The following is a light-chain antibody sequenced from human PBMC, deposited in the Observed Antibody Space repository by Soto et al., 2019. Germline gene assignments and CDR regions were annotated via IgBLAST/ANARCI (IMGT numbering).Light chain of an antibody. J-gene: IGLJ2*01. CDR1: SGHSNYA. CDR2: LNSDGSH. CDR3: QTWGTGIQV. V-gene: IGLV4-69*01. Sequence: QSVLTQSPSASASLGASVKLTCTLSSGHSNYAIAWYQRQPEQGPRYLMKLNSDGSHSKGDGIPDRFSGSSSGTERYLTISSLQSEDEADYYCQTWGTGIQVFGGGTKLTVL.